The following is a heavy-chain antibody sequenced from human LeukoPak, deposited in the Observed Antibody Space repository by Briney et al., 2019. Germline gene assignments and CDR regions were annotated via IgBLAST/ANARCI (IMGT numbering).Heavy chain of an antibody. CDR1: GFTFSSYA. CDR3: ARVDSSGWLGFDP. V-gene: IGHV3-30*01. D-gene: IGHD6-19*01. CDR2: ISYDGSNK. Sequence: GGSLRLSCAASGFTFSSYAMYWVRQAPGKGLEWVAVISYDGSNKYYADSVKGRFTISRDNSKNTLYLQMNSLRAEDTAVYYCARVDSSGWLGFDPWGQGTLVTVSS. J-gene: IGHJ5*02.